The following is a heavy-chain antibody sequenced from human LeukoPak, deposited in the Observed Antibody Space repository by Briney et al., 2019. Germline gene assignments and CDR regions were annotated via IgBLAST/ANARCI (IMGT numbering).Heavy chain of an antibody. V-gene: IGHV3-33*01. CDR3: ARDFSSNYYDSSGYYY. Sequence: PGRSLRLSCAASGFTFGSYGMHWVRQAPGKGLEWVAVIWYDGSNKYYADSVKGRFTISRDNSKNTLYLQMNSLRAEDTAVYYCARDFSSNYYDSSGYYYWGQGTLVTVSS. CDR1: GFTFGSYG. CDR2: IWYDGSNK. J-gene: IGHJ4*02. D-gene: IGHD3-22*01.